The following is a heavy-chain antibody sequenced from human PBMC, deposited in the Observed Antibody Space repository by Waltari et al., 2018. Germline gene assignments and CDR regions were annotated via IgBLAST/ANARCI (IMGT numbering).Heavy chain of an antibody. CDR2: TRNKANSYTT. Sequence: EVQLVESGGGLVQPGGSLRLSCAASGFTFSDPYMDWVRQAPGKGLEWVGRTRNKANSYTTEYAASVKGRFTISRDDSKNSLYLQMNSLKTEDTAVYYCARVSGYAPDYWGQGTLVTVSS. D-gene: IGHD5-12*01. CDR1: GFTFSDPY. CDR3: ARVSGYAPDY. J-gene: IGHJ4*02. V-gene: IGHV3-72*01.